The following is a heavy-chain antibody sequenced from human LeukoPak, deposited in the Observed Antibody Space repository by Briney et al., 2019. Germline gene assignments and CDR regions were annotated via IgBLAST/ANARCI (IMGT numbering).Heavy chain of an antibody. V-gene: IGHV3-30-3*01. CDR3: ARDPEQLYYFDY. J-gene: IGHJ4*02. Sequence: GGSLRLSCAASGFTFSSYAMHWVRQAPGKGLEWVAVISYDGSNKYYADSVKGRFTISRDNSKNTLYLQMNSLRAEDTAMYYCARDPEQLYYFDYWGQGTLVTVSS. CDR1: GFTFSSYA. CDR2: ISYDGSNK. D-gene: IGHD6-13*01.